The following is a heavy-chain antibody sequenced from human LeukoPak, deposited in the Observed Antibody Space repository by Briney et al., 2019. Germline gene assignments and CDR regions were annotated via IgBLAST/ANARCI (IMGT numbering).Heavy chain of an antibody. J-gene: IGHJ4*02. Sequence: SETLSLPCTASGGPNSRYYWSWIRQPPGKGLEGVGDIYYRGSTNYNPSLKRRVTNSVDTSKDQFSLKLSSVTAADTAGYYCASYNWNDVEDYWGQGTLVTVCS. CDR2: IYYRGST. CDR1: GGPNSRYY. CDR3: ASYNWNDVEDY. V-gene: IGHV4-59*01. D-gene: IGHD1-20*01.